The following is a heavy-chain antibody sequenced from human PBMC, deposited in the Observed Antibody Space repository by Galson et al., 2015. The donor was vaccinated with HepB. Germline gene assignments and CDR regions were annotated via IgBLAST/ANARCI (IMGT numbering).Heavy chain of an antibody. CDR1: GFTIGPYT. D-gene: IGHD3-22*01. CDR3: AKAGYYYDMNSQDSNWFDP. CDR2: ISNDGSNK. V-gene: IGHV3-30-3*01. J-gene: IGHJ5*02. Sequence: SLRLSCAASGFTIGPYTMHWIRQTPGKGLEWLAAISNDGSNKDYADSVKGRFTISRDNKKNTLFLQMNSLRADDTALYYCAKAGYYYDMNSQDSNWFDPWGQGTLVTVPS.